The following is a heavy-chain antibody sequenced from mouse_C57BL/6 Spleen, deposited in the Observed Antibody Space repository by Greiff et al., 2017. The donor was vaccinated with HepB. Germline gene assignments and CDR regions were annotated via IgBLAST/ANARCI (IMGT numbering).Heavy chain of an antibody. Sequence: EVKLMESGPELVKPGASVKISCKASGYSFTDYNMNWVKQSNGKSLEWIGVINPNYGTTSYNQKFKGKATLTVDQSSSTAYMQLNSLTSEDSAVYYCARNYYGSSYWYFDVWGIGTTVTVSS. V-gene: IGHV1-39*01. J-gene: IGHJ1*03. CDR1: GYSFTDYN. D-gene: IGHD1-1*01. CDR2: INPNYGTT. CDR3: ARNYYGSSYWYFDV.